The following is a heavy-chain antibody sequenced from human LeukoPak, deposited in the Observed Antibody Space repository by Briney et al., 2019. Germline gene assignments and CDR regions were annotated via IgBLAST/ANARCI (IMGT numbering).Heavy chain of an antibody. CDR3: ARGTPYYYDSSGYSVYYFDY. Sequence: ASVKVSFKASGYTFTSYYMHWVRQAPGQGLEWMGWINPNSGGTNYAQKFQGRVTMTRDTSISTAYMELSRLGSDDTAVYYCARGTPYYYDSSGYSVYYFDYWGQGTLVTVSS. CDR1: GYTFTSYY. D-gene: IGHD3-22*01. CDR2: INPNSGGT. V-gene: IGHV1-2*02. J-gene: IGHJ4*02.